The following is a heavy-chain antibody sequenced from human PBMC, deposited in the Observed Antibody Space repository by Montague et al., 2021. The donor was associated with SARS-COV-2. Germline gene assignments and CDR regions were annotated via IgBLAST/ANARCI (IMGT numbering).Heavy chain of an antibody. CDR1: GFTFSSYT. Sequence: SLRLSCAASGFTFSSYTMHWVRQAPGKGLEWVTITSYDGSNAYYADSVKGRFTVSRDNSKRTLYLEMDSPRAEDTAVYYCAREGALVDTPMMAFDYWGQGTLVTVSS. CDR2: TSYDGSNA. CDR3: AREGALVDTPMMAFDY. V-gene: IGHV3-30*04. J-gene: IGHJ4*02. D-gene: IGHD5-18*01.